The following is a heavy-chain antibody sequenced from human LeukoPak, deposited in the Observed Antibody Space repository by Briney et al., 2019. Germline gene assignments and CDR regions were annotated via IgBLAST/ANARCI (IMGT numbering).Heavy chain of an antibody. CDR1: GFTFSSYI. CDR2: ITGGASST. CDR3: ANNYDFSSGYYYYYMDV. D-gene: IGHD3-3*01. V-gene: IGHV3-23*01. J-gene: IGHJ6*03. Sequence: PGGSLRLSCAASGFTFSSYIMSWVRQAPGKGLEWGSSITGGASSTYYADSVEGRFTISRDNSKNTLYLQMNSLRGEDTAVYYCANNYDFSSGYYYYYMDVWGKGNTVTVSS.